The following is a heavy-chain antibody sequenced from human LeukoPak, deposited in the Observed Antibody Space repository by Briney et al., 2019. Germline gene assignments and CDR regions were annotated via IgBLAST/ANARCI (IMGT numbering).Heavy chain of an antibody. J-gene: IGHJ6*01. CDR1: GVTFSSYA. CDR2: ISGSGGST. CDR3: AKHSLVARVNYFYCYGMDL. Sequence: GGSLRLSCAASGVTFSSYAMSWVRQAPGKGLEWVSAISGSGGSTYYAGCVKGRFTSSRDNSKNKLYLQRNSLRAEDTAVYDCAKHSLVARVNYFYCYGMDLWREGTTVRVPS. V-gene: IGHV3-23*01. D-gene: IGHD2-15*01.